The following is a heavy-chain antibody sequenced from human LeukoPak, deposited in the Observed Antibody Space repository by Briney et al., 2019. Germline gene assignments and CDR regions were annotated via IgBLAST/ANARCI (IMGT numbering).Heavy chain of an antibody. D-gene: IGHD6-19*01. Sequence: GGSLGLSCAASGFTFSSYDMHWVRQATGKGLEWVSAIGTAGDTYYPGSVKGRFTISRENAKNSLYLQMNSLRAGDTAVYYCARGLAVAGNLDYWGQGTLVTVSS. CDR3: ARGLAVAGNLDY. CDR2: IGTAGDT. J-gene: IGHJ4*02. CDR1: GFTFSSYD. V-gene: IGHV3-13*01.